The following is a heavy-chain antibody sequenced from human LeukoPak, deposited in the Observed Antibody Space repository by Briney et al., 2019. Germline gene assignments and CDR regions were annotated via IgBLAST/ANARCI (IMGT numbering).Heavy chain of an antibody. CDR2: IKQDGSEE. V-gene: IGHV3-7*01. D-gene: IGHD5-24*01. CDR3: ARDREIWLPHNWFDP. CDR1: GFTFSSYW. J-gene: IGHJ5*02. Sequence: TGGSLRLSCAASGFTFSSYWMSWVRQAPGKGLEWVANIKQDGSEEYYVDSVKGRFTISRDNGKNSLFLQMTSLRAGDTAVYYCARDREIWLPHNWFDPWGQGTLVTVSS.